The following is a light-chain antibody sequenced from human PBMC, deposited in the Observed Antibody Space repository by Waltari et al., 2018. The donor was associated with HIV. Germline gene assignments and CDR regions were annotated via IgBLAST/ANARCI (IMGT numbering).Light chain of an antibody. V-gene: IGLV5-45*02. CDR3: MTWHNNAWV. Sequence: QAVLTQPSSLSASPGASASLTCTLRSGINVATYKIYWYQQKPGSPPQFLLRYKSDPDKQQGSGVSSRFSGSKDASANAGILLISGLQSEDEADYHCMTWHNNAWVFGGGTKLTVL. CDR2: YKSDPDK. J-gene: IGLJ3*02. CDR1: SGINVATYK.